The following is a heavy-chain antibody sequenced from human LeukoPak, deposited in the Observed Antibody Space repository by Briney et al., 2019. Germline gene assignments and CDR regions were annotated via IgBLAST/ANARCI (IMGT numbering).Heavy chain of an antibody. V-gene: IGHV1-69*05. CDR2: IIPIFGTA. Sequence: SVKVSCKASGGTFSSYAISWLRQAPGQGLEWMGRIIPIFGTANYAQKFQGRVTITTDESTSTAYMELSSLRSEDTAVYYCASEAMKIKHRITMIVVALDYCAREPWSPSPQ. D-gene: IGHD3-22*01. CDR3: ASEAMKIKHRITMIVVALDY. J-gene: IGHJ4*02. CDR1: GGTFSSYA.